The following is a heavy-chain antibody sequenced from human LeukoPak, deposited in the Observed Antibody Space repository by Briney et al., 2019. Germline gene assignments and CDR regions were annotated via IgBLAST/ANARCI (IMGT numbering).Heavy chain of an antibody. CDR2: IYHSGTT. D-gene: IGHD6-19*01. CDR1: GGSISSYY. CDR3: ATGGGIAVAHA. Sequence: SETLSLTCTVSGGSISSYYWGWIRQPPGKGLEWIASIYHSGTTYYNPSLKSRVTIFVDTSDNQFSLKLSSVTAADTAAYYCATGGGIAVAHAWGQGIVVTVSS. J-gene: IGHJ4*02. V-gene: IGHV4-39*01.